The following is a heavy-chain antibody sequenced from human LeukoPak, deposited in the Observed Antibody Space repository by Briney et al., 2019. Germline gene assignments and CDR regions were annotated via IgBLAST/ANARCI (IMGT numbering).Heavy chain of an antibody. J-gene: IGHJ4*02. D-gene: IGHD2-2*01. CDR3: ARVPRYCSSTSCQFDY. CDR1: GYTFTSYG. CDR2: INPNSGGT. V-gene: IGHV1-2*02. Sequence: ASVKVSCKASGYTFTSYGIGWVRQAPGQGLEWMGWINPNSGGTNYAQKFQGRVTMTRDTSISTAYMELSRLRSDDTAVYYCARVPRYCSSTSCQFDYWGQGTLVTVSS.